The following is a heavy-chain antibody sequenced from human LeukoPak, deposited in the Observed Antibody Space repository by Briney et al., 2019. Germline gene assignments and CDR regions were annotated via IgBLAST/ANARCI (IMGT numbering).Heavy chain of an antibody. CDR2: IYSDGST. CDR3: ARDQRSESYYPWGWFDP. CDR1: GFAVSTNY. Sequence: GGSLRLSCAASGFAVSTNYLSWVCQAPGKGLEWVSVIYSDGSTYYTDSVKGRLTISRDNSKNTLYLQMNSLRPEDTAVYYCARDQRSESYYPWGWFDPWGQGTLVTVSS. V-gene: IGHV3-66*02. D-gene: IGHD1-26*01. J-gene: IGHJ5*02.